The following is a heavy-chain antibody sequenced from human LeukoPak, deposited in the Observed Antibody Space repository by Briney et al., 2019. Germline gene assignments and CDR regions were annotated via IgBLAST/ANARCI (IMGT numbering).Heavy chain of an antibody. CDR3: AKTNSYGDYVLNWFDP. Sequence: GGSLRLSCAASGFTFSSYSMNWVRQAPGKGLEWVSAISGSGGSTYYADSVKGRFTISRDNSKNTLYLQMNSLRAEDTAVYYCAKTNSYGDYVLNWFDPWGQGTLVTVSS. D-gene: IGHD4-17*01. CDR1: GFTFSSYS. CDR2: ISGSGGST. V-gene: IGHV3-23*01. J-gene: IGHJ5*02.